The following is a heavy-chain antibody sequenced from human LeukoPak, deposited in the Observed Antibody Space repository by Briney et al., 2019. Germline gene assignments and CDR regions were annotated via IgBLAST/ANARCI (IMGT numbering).Heavy chain of an antibody. CDR2: INERGTDS. CDR3: VRDETLWTLDW. J-gene: IGHJ4*02. V-gene: IGHV3-74*03. CDR1: GFTFSGHW. D-gene: IGHD1-1*01. Sequence: TGGSLRLSCTASGFTFSGHWIHWVRQAPGLGLVWVSRINERGTDSMYAASVKGRFTISRDNAKNTVYLQMNRLRAEDTAIYYCVRDETLWTLDWWGQGTLVSVST.